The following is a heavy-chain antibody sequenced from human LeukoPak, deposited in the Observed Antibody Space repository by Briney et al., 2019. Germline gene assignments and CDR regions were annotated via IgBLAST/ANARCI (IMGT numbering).Heavy chain of an antibody. CDR2: IYYSGST. V-gene: IGHV4-39*07. CDR3: ARDQVSYSPFDY. CDR1: GDSLSSGNFY. Sequence: PSETLSLTCTVSGDSLSSGNFYWTWIRQPPGKGLEWIGSIYYSGSTYYNPSLKSRVTISVDTSKNQFSLKLSSVTAADTAVYYCARDQVSYSPFDYWGQGTLVTVSS. J-gene: IGHJ4*02. D-gene: IGHD2-15*01.